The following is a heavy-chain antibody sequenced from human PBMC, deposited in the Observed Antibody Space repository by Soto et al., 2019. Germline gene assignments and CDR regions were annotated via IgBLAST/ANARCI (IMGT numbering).Heavy chain of an antibody. J-gene: IGHJ6*02. V-gene: IGHV3-21*01. CDR1: GFTFSRHA. CDR3: ARAPLWSGYFNYYYYGMDV. Sequence: PGGSLRLSCEGSGFTFSRHALHWVRQAPGKGLEWVSSISSSSSYIYYADSVKGRFTISRDNAKNSLYLQMNSLRAEDTAVYYCARAPLWSGYFNYYYYGMDVWGQGTTVTVSS. CDR2: ISSSSSYI. D-gene: IGHD3-3*01.